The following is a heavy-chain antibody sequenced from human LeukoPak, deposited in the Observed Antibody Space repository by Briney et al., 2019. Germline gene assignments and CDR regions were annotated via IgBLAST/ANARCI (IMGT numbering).Heavy chain of an antibody. V-gene: IGHV3-30-3*01. CDR3: AKDLGVGATTFDY. Sequence: GGSLRLSCAASGFTFSSYAMHWVRQAPGKGLEWVAVISYDGSNKYYADSVKGRFTISRDNSKNTLYLQMNSLRAEDTAVYYCAKDLGVGATTFDYWGQGTLVTVSS. CDR1: GFTFSSYA. D-gene: IGHD1-26*01. CDR2: ISYDGSNK. J-gene: IGHJ4*02.